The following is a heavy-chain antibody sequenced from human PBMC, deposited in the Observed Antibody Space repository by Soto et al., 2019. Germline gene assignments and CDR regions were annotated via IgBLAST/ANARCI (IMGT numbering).Heavy chain of an antibody. D-gene: IGHD6-19*01. CDR2: ISPSGTT. Sequence: SETLSLTCTVCVASLSSYFGTWIRQPAGKGLDWIGRISPSGTTNYNPSLKRRVTMSVDTSKNRFSVSLSSVTAADTAVYYCAREAGPDRWFDPGGQGTLVTVSS. CDR3: AREAGPDRWFDP. CDR1: VASLSSYF. V-gene: IGHV4-4*07. J-gene: IGHJ5*02.